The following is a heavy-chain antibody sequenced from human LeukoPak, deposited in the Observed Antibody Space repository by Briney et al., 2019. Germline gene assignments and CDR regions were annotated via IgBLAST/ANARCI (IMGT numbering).Heavy chain of an antibody. CDR2: TRYDGSNK. J-gene: IGHJ5*02. CDR3: AKDAVYDFWSGYYKHNWFDP. Sequence: GGSLRLSCAASGFTFSSYGMYWVRQAPGKGLEWVAFTRYDGSNKYYADSVKGRFTISRDNSKNTLYLQMNSLRAEDTAVYYCAKDAVYDFWSGYYKHNWFDPWGQGTLVTVSS. V-gene: IGHV3-30*02. CDR1: GFTFSSYG. D-gene: IGHD3-3*01.